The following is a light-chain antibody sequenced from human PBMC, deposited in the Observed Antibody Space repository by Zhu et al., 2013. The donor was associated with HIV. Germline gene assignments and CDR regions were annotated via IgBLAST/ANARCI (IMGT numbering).Light chain of an antibody. CDR2: DAS. Sequence: DIQMTQSPSSLPASVGDRVTITCQASQDITNFVNWYQQKPGKAPKLLMYDASNLQTGVPSRFTGSGSGTHFTFTISSLQPEDIATYYCQXYDTLPITFGQGTRLXIK. J-gene: IGKJ5*01. V-gene: IGKV1-33*01. CDR3: QXYDTLPIT. CDR1: QDITNF.